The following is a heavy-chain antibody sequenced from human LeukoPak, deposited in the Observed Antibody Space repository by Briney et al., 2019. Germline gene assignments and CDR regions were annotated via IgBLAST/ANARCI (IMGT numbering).Heavy chain of an antibody. CDR2: IYTSGST. V-gene: IGHV4-61*02. D-gene: IGHD6-19*01. CDR1: GGSISSGSYY. CDR3: ARVSTVAGRVLVLGNAFDI. J-gene: IGHJ3*02. Sequence: PSETLSLTCTISGGSISSGSYYWSWIRQPAGKGLEWIGRIYTSGSTNYNPSLKSRVTISVDTSKNQFSLKLSSVTAADTAVYYCARVSTVAGRVLVLGNAFDIWGQGTMVTVSS.